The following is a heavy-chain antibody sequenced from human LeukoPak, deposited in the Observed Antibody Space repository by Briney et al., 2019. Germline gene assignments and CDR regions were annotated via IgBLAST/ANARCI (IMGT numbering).Heavy chain of an antibody. CDR3: AGHRAGSYTFDY. V-gene: IGHV1-2*02. J-gene: IGHJ4*02. CDR2: INPNSGGT. CDR1: GYTFTSYG. D-gene: IGHD3-10*01. Sequence: ASVKVSCKASGYTFTSYGISWVRQAPGQGLEWMGWINPNSGGTNYAQKFQGRVTMTRDTSISTAYMELSRLRSDDTAVYYCAGHRAGSYTFDYWGQGTLVTVSS.